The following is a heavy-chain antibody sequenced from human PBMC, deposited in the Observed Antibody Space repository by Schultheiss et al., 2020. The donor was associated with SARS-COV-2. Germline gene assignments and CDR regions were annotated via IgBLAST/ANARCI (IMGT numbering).Heavy chain of an antibody. V-gene: IGHV3-23*01. CDR1: GFTFSSYA. CDR2: ISGSGGST. CDR3: AKGRTTSYYSALDV. J-gene: IGHJ6*02. D-gene: IGHD1-7*01. Sequence: GGSLRLSCAASGFTFSSYAMSWVRQAPGKGLEWVSAISGSGGSTYYADSVKGRFTISRDNSKDTLFLQMSSLGAEDTAVYYCAKGRTTSYYSALDVWGQGTTVTVSS.